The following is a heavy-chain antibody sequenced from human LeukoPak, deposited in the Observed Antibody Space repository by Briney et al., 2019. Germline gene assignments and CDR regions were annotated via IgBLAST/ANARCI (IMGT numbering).Heavy chain of an antibody. CDR2: INPNSGGT. CDR3: AGVGIFGVVILDYYYGMDV. J-gene: IGHJ6*02. D-gene: IGHD3-3*01. V-gene: IGHV1-2*02. CDR1: GSTFAGYY. Sequence: ASVKVSCKASGSTFAGYYMRWVRQAPGQGLEWMGWINPNSGGTNYAQKFQGRVTMTRDTSISTAYMELSRLRSDDTAVYYCAGVGIFGVVILDYYYGMDVWGQGTTVTVSS.